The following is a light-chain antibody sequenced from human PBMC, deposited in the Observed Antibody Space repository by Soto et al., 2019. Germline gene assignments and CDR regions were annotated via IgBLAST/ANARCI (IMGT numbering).Light chain of an antibody. CDR3: SSYTSRHTWV. J-gene: IGLJ2*01. CDR2: EVT. CDR1: SSDVGGYDY. Sequence: QSALTQPPSASGSPGQSVTISCTGTSSDVGGYDYVSWYQQRPGKAPKLLIHEVTKRPSGVPDRFSGSKSGNTASLTISGLQADDEADYYCSSYTSRHTWVFGGGTKLTVL. V-gene: IGLV2-8*01.